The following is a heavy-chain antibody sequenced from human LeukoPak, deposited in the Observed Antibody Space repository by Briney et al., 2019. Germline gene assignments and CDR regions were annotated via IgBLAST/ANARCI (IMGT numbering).Heavy chain of an antibody. D-gene: IGHD2-21*02. CDR1: GFTFSSYS. J-gene: IGHJ4*02. CDR2: ISSSGSTI. CDR3: ARGAYCGGDCYSADVLTEPFDY. Sequence: GGSLRLSCAASGFTFSSYSMNWVRQAPGKGLEWVSYISSSGSTIYYADSVKGRFTISRDNAKNSLYLQMNSLRAEDTAVYYCARGAYCGGDCYSADVLTEPFDYWGQGTLVTVSS. V-gene: IGHV3-48*04.